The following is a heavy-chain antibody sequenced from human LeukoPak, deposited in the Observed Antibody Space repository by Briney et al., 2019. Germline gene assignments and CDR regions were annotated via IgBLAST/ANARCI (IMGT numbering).Heavy chain of an antibody. CDR1: GYTFTDYY. CDR2: MNPNSGNT. Sequence: ASVKVSCKASGYTFTDYYMHWVRQAPGQGLEWMGWMNPNSGNTGYAQKFQGRVTMTRNTSISTAYMELSSLRSEDTAVYYCARAYEWLDDAFDIWGQGTMVTVSS. J-gene: IGHJ3*02. CDR3: ARAYEWLDDAFDI. V-gene: IGHV1-8*02. D-gene: IGHD3-3*01.